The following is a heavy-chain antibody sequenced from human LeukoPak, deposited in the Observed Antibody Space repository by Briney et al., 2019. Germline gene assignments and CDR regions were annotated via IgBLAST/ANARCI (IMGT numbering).Heavy chain of an antibody. CDR1: GFTFSSYA. CDR3: ANGSYYYYYMDV. J-gene: IGHJ6*03. V-gene: IGHV3-23*01. CDR2: ISGSGGST. Sequence: LPGGSLRLSCAASGFTFSSYAMSWVRQAPGKGLEWVSAISGSGGSTYYADSVKGRFTISRDNSKNTLYLQMNSLRAEDTAVYYCANGSYYYYYMDVWGKGTTVTVSS.